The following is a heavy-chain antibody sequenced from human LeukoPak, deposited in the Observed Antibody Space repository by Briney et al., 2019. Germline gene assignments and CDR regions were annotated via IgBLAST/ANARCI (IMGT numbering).Heavy chain of an antibody. CDR1: GFTFSNAW. V-gene: IGHV3-15*01. Sequence: GGSLRLSCGASGFTFSNAWMNWVCQAPGKGLEWAGRIKSRPDGATTDYAAPVKGRFTISRDDSKTTLYLQVNSLKTDDTAVYYCVTGPYWGQGTLVTVSS. J-gene: IGHJ4*02. CDR2: IKSRPDGATT. CDR3: VTGPY.